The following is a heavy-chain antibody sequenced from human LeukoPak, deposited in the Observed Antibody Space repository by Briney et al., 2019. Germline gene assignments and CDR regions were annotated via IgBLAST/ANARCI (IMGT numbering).Heavy chain of an antibody. J-gene: IGHJ4*02. Sequence: SXIRQPXGKGLEWIGRIYTSGSTNSNPSLKGRVTMSVDTSKNQFSLKLTSVTAADTAVYYCARASYGDYNFDYWGQGTLVTVSS. CDR2: IYTSGST. CDR3: ARASYGDYNFDY. D-gene: IGHD4-17*01. V-gene: IGHV4-4*07.